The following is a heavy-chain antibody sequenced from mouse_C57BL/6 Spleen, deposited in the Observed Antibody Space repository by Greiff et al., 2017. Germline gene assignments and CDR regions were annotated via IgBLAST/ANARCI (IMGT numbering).Heavy chain of an antibody. CDR2: IRNKANGYTT. D-gene: IGHD1-1*01. J-gene: IGHJ2*01. CDR3: ARYYDGSLDY. V-gene: IGHV7-3*01. Sequence: EVKLVESGGGLVQPGGSLSLSCAASGFTFTDYYMSWVRQPPGKALEWLGFIRNKANGYTTEYSASVKGRFTISRDNSQSILYLQMNALRAEDSATYYCARYYDGSLDYWGQGTTLTVSS. CDR1: GFTFTDYY.